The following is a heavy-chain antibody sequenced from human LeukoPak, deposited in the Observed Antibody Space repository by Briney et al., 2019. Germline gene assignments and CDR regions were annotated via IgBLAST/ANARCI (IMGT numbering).Heavy chain of an antibody. D-gene: IGHD6-19*01. Sequence: PGGSLRPSCAASGFTVSSNYMSWVRQAPGKGLEWVSGISWNSGSIGYADSVKGRFTISRDNAKNSLYLQMNSLRAEDTALYYCAKAVAGTFHWCFQHWGQGTLVTVSS. J-gene: IGHJ1*01. CDR3: AKAVAGTFHWCFQH. CDR1: GFTVSSNY. CDR2: ISWNSGSI. V-gene: IGHV3-9*01.